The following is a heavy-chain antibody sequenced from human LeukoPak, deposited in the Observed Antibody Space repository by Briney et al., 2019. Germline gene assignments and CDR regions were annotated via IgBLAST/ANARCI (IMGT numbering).Heavy chain of an antibody. CDR1: GFPFSSYW. CDR3: TRVGYIDEGIDY. V-gene: IGHV3-7*04. CDR2: IKQDGSKK. Sequence: GGSLRLSCVASGFPFSSYWMTWVRQAPGKGLEWVANIKQDGSKKSYVDSVKGRITISRDNAKNSLYLQMNSLRAEDTAIYYCTRVGYIDEGIDYWGQGTLVTVCS. J-gene: IGHJ4*02. D-gene: IGHD5-24*01.